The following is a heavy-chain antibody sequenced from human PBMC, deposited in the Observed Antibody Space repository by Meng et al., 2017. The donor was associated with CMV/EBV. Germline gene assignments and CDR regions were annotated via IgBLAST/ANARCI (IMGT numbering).Heavy chain of an antibody. D-gene: IGHD2-21*01. CDR2: IKSKTDGGTT. CDR1: GFPFSTAW. J-gene: IGHJ4*02. CDR3: TTEGVRDCGGDCWAGTGY. Sequence: ETLSLTCAASGFPFSTAWMSWVRQAPGKGLEWVGRIKSKTDGGTTDYAAPVKGRFTISRDDSKNTLYLQMNSLKTEDTAVYYCTTEGVRDCGGDCWAGTGYWGQGTLVTVSS. V-gene: IGHV3-15*01.